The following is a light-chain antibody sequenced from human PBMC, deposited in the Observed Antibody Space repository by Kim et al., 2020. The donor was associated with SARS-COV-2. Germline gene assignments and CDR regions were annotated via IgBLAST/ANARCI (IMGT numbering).Light chain of an antibody. CDR1: QDISRD. CDR2: AAS. J-gene: IGKJ1*01. V-gene: IGKV1-27*01. CDR3: QKYNSDPWT. Sequence: ASVGDRVTITCRASQDISRDLVWFQQKPGKAPKLLIYAASAWQSGVPSRFSGSGAGTDFTLTISSLQPEDVATYYCQKYNSDPWTFGQGTKVDIK.